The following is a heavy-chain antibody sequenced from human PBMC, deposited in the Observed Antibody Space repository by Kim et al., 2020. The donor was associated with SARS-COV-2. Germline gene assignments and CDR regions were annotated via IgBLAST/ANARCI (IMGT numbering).Heavy chain of an antibody. Sequence: SVKVSCKASGGTFSSYAISWVRQAPGQGLEWMGRIIPILGIANYAQKFQGRVTITADKSTSTAYMELSSLRSEDTAVYYCASPQVGVGYYYYGMDVWGQRTKVTVSS. J-gene: IGHJ6*02. V-gene: IGHV1-69*04. D-gene: IGHD3-3*01. CDR1: GGTFSSYA. CDR3: ASPQVGVGYYYYGMDV. CDR2: IIPILGIA.